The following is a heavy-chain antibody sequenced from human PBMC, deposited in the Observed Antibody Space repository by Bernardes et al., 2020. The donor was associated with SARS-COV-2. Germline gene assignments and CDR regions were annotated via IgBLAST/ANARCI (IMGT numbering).Heavy chain of an antibody. CDR1: GFTFSSYW. Sequence: GGSLRLSRSASGFTFSSYWIHWVRQSPGKGLMWVSRINPDGSTTNYADSVKGRFTISRDNAKNTVYLQMNSLRTEDTAVYYCGRGYCSGGTCYGCWFDPWGQGTLVTVSS. CDR2: INPDGSTT. J-gene: IGHJ5*02. CDR3: GRGYCSGGTCYGCWFDP. D-gene: IGHD2-15*01. V-gene: IGHV3-74*01.